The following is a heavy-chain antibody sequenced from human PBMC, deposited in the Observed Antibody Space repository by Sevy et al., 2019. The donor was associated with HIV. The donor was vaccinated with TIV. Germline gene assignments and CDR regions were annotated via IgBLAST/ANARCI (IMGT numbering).Heavy chain of an antibody. Sequence: SETLSLTCTVSGGSISSYYWSWIRQPPGKGLEWIGYIYYSGSTNYNPSLKSRVTISVDTSKNQVSLKLSSVTAADTAVYYCARSDTAMGLFDYWGQGTLVTVSS. CDR2: IYYSGST. J-gene: IGHJ4*02. CDR3: ARSDTAMGLFDY. D-gene: IGHD5-18*01. CDR1: GGSISSYY. V-gene: IGHV4-59*01.